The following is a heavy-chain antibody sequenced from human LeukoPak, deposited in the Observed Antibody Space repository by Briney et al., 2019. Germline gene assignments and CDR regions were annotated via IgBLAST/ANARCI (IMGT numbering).Heavy chain of an antibody. V-gene: IGHV3-15*04. CDR3: TTEDIVVVVGAYDP. CDR2: TESKTDGGPI. CDR1: GFTFSHAW. J-gene: IGHJ5*02. D-gene: IGHD2-15*01. Sequence: GGSLRLSCAASGFTFSHAWMTWVRQAPGKGLEWVGRTESKTDGGPIDYAAPVKGRFTISRDDSKNTLYLQMNSLKIEDTAVYYCTTEDIVVVVGAYDPWGQGTLVTVSS.